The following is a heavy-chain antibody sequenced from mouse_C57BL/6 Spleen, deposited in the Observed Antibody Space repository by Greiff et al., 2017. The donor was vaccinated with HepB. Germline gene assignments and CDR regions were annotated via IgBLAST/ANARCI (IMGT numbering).Heavy chain of an antibody. Sequence: EVQLQQSGTVLARPGASVKMSCKTSGYTFTSYWMHWVKQRPGQGLEWIGAIYPGNSDTSYNQKFKGKAKLTAVTSASTAYMELSSLTNEDSAVYYCTGGTAQATYYFDYWGQGTTLTVSS. D-gene: IGHD3-2*02. CDR1: GYTFTSYW. CDR3: TGGTAQATYYFDY. J-gene: IGHJ2*01. CDR2: IYPGNSDT. V-gene: IGHV1-5*01.